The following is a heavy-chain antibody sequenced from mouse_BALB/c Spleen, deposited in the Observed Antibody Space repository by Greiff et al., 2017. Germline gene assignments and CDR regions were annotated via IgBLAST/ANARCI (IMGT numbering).Heavy chain of an antibody. CDR2: ISNLAYSI. CDR1: GFTFSDYG. Sequence: EVMLVESGGGLVQPGGSRKLSCAASGFTFSDYGMAWVRQAPGKGPEWVAFISNLAYSIYYADTVTGRFTISRENAKNTLYLEMSSLRSEDTAMYYCARAGITTVRYFDVWGAGTTVTVSS. D-gene: IGHD1-1*01. J-gene: IGHJ1*01. CDR3: ARAGITTVRYFDV. V-gene: IGHV5-15*02.